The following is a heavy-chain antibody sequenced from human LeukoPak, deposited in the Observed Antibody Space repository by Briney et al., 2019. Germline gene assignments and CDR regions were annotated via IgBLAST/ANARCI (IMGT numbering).Heavy chain of an antibody. CDR3: ARDPYYDILTGYLIRGAFDI. D-gene: IGHD3-9*01. CDR1: GGSFSGYY. CDR2: INHRGST. V-gene: IGHV4-34*01. J-gene: IGHJ3*02. Sequence: PSETLSLTCAVYGGSFSGYYWSWIRQPPGKGLEWIGEINHRGSTNYNPSLKSRVTMSVDTSKNQFSLKLNSVTAADTAVYYCARDPYYDILTGYLIRGAFDIWGLGTVVTVSS.